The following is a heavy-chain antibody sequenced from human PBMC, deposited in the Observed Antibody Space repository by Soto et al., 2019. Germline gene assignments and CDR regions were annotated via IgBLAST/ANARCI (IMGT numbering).Heavy chain of an antibody. V-gene: IGHV3-23*01. CDR1: GSTARSSA. J-gene: IGHJ5*02. CDR3: AKWVPGTPNWFDP. D-gene: IGHD2-15*01. Sequence: EVQLLESGGGLVQSGGSLRLSCPASGSTARSSALAWVRHAPGQGLEWVSGISATGASTYYSASVKGRFTVSRDNSQNTAYLQMNSLIAEDTAFYYCAKWVPGTPNWFDPWGQGTLVTVSS. CDR2: ISATGAST.